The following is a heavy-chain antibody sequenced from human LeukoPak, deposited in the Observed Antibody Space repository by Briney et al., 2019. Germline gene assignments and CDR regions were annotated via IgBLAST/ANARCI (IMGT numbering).Heavy chain of an antibody. V-gene: IGHV1-2*02. D-gene: IGHD3-16*01. CDR1: GYTFTGYY. J-gene: IGHJ5*02. CDR3: AREFERGNWFDP. Sequence: ASVKVSCEASGYTFTGYYMHWVRQAPGQGLEWMGWINPNSGGTNYAQKFQGRVTMTRDTSISTAYMELSRLRSDDTAVYYCAREFERGNWFDPWGQGTLVTVSS. CDR2: INPNSGGT.